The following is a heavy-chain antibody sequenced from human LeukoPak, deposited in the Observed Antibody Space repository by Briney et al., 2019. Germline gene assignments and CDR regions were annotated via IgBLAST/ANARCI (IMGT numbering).Heavy chain of an antibody. D-gene: IGHD3-9*01. CDR3: ARVYDILTGYYGPLDY. V-gene: IGHV3-48*04. Sequence: GGSLRLSCATSGFTLSSYGMNWVRQAPGKGLEWVSYISSSGSTIYYADSVKGRFTISRDNAKNSLYLQMNSLRAEDTAVYYCARVYDILTGYYGPLDYWGQGTLVTVSS. CDR2: ISSSGSTI. CDR1: GFTLSSYG. J-gene: IGHJ4*02.